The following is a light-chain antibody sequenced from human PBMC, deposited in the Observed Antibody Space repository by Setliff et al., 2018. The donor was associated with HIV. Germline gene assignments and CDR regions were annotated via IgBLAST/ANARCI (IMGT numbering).Light chain of an antibody. CDR2: DVS. J-gene: IGLJ1*01. V-gene: IGLV2-14*03. CDR1: SSDVGGYNY. Sequence: QSVLTQPASVSGSPGQSLTISCTGTSSDVGGYNYVSWYQQHPGKAPKLMIYDVSYRPSGVSDRFSGSKSGNTASLTISGLQAEDEADYYCSSYTSISALDVFGTGTKGTVL. CDR3: SSYTSISALDV.